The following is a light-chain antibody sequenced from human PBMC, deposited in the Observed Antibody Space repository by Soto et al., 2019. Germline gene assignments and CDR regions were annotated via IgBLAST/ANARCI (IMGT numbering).Light chain of an antibody. J-gene: IGKJ1*01. CDR2: KAS. Sequence: DIQMTQSPSTLSGSVGDRVTITCRASQTISSWLAWYQQKPVKAPKVLIYKASTLKSGVPSRFSGSGSGTEFTLTISSLQPDDFATYYCQHYNSYSGAFGQGT. V-gene: IGKV1-5*03. CDR1: QTISSW. CDR3: QHYNSYSGA.